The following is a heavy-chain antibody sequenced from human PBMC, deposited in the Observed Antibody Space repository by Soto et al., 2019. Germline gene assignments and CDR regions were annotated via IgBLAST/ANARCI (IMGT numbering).Heavy chain of an antibody. CDR2: TYYSSKWYI. CDR3: ARGSWDDVTGHYYMDV. Sequence: SQTLSLTCDISGDSVSSNSAAWNWIRQTPSRGLEWLGRTYYSSKWYINYAVSVKSRITVNPDTSNNQFSLQLNSVTPEDTAVYYCARGSWDDVTGHYYMDVWGKGTTVTVSS. CDR1: GDSVSSNSAA. V-gene: IGHV6-1*01. D-gene: IGHD1-1*01. J-gene: IGHJ6*03.